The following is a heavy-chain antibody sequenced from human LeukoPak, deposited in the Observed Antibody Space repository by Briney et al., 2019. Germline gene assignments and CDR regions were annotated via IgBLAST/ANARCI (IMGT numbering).Heavy chain of an antibody. D-gene: IGHD2-2*01. Sequence: SGGSLRLSCSASGFTFSSYAMSWGRQAPGKGLEWVSAMRGSGGSRYYADSVKGRFTISRDNSKNTLHLQMNSLRDEDTAVYYCAKEPQEHQLPVWYYYMDVWGKWTTVTVSS. J-gene: IGHJ6*03. CDR1: GFTFSSYA. CDR3: AKEPQEHQLPVWYYYMDV. V-gene: IGHV3-23*01. CDR2: MRGSGGSR.